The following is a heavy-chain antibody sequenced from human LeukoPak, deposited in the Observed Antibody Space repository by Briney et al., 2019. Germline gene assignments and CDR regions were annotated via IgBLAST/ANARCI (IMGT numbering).Heavy chain of an antibody. CDR2: INPNSGGT. D-gene: IGHD6-25*01. V-gene: IGHV1-2*02. J-gene: IGHJ5*02. Sequence: ASVKVSCKASGYTFTGYYMHWVRQAPGQGLEWMGWINPNSGGTNYAQKFQGRVTMTRDTSISTAYMELSRLRSDDTAVYYCARDPQPYSSGAIDPWGQGTLVTVSS. CDR3: ARDPQPYSSGAIDP. CDR1: GYTFTGYY.